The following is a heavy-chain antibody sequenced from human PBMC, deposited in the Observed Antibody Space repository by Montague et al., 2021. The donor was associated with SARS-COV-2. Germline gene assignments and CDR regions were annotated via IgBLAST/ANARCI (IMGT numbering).Heavy chain of an antibody. CDR1: GGSINDHY. CDR2: ISSNGKT. V-gene: IGHV4-4*09. Sequence: SETLSLTCTVSGGSINDHYRSWIRQSPGKGLEWIGYISSNGKTHYNPSLKSRVPLSADPSRNEFSLKLDSVTAADAAVYFCARRGYYDSAGYHWHLDLWGRGMLVTVSS. J-gene: IGHJ2*01. D-gene: IGHD3-22*01. CDR3: ARRGYYDSAGYHWHLDL.